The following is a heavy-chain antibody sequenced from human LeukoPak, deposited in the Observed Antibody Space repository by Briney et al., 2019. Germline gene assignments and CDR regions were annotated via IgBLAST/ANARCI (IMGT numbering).Heavy chain of an antibody. J-gene: IGHJ5*02. D-gene: IGHD5-18*01. V-gene: IGHV4-39*07. CDR1: GGSISSSSYY. Sequence: PSETLSLTCTVSGGSISSSSYYWGWIRQPPGKGLEWIGSIYYSGSTYYNPSLKSRVTISVDTSKNPFSLKLASVTAADTAIYYRAKGAGGFSYYNWFDPWGQGTLVTVSS. CDR2: IYYSGST. CDR3: AKGAGGFSYYNWFDP.